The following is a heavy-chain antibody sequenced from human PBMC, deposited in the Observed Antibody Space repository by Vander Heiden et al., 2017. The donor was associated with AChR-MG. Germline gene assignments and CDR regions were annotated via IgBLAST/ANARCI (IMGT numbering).Heavy chain of an antibody. Sequence: QVQLVASGGGVVQPGRSLRLSCAASGFTFRSYGMHWVRQAPGKGLEWVAVISYDGRDKHHADSVKGRFTISRDNSKNTLYLQMSSLRAEDTAVYYCAKDLSRISDYYFDYWGQGTLVTVSS. CDR3: AKDLSRISDYYFDY. J-gene: IGHJ4*02. V-gene: IGHV3-30*18. D-gene: IGHD3-3*01. CDR1: GFTFRSYG. CDR2: ISYDGRDK.